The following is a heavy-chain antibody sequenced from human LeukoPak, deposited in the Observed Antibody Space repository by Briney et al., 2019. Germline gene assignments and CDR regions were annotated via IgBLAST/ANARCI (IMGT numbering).Heavy chain of an antibody. CDR2: IIPIFGIA. Sequence: ASVKVSCKASGGTFSSYAISWVRHAPGQGLEWMGRIIPIFGIANYAQKFQGRVTITADKSTSTAYMELSSLRSEDTAVYYCAREGTIFHNWFDPWGQGTLVTVSS. V-gene: IGHV1-69*04. CDR3: AREGTIFHNWFDP. D-gene: IGHD3-3*01. CDR1: GGTFSSYA. J-gene: IGHJ5*02.